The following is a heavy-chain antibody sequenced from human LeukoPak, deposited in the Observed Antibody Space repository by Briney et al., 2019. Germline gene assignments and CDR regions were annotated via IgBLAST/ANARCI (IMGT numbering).Heavy chain of an antibody. CDR3: ARGTTTPTDFDY. J-gene: IGHJ4*02. V-gene: IGHV3-21*01. CDR2: ISSSSSYI. D-gene: IGHD2/OR15-2a*01. CDR1: GFTFSSYS. Sequence: GGSLRLSCAASGFTFSSYSMNWVRQAPGKGVEWVSSISSSSSYIYYADSVKGRFTISRDNAKNSLYLQMNSLRAEDTAVYYCARGTTTPTDFDYWGQGTLVTVSS.